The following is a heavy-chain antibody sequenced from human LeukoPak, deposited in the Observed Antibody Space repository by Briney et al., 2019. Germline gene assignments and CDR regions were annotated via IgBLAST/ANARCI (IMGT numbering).Heavy chain of an antibody. CDR1: GYTFTGYY. D-gene: IGHD3-22*01. V-gene: IGHV1-2*06. CDR2: INPNSGGT. J-gene: IGHJ4*02. CDR3: ASSKVYYYDSSGYSLDY. Sequence: ASVKVSCKASGYTFTGYYMHWVRQAPGQGLEWMGRINPNSGGTNYAQKFQGRVTMTRDTSISTAHMELSRLRSDDTAVYYCASSKVYYYDSSGYSLDYWGQGTLVTVSS.